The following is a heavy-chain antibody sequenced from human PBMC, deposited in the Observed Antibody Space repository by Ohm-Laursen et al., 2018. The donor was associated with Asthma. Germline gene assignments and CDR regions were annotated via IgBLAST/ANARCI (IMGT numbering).Heavy chain of an antibody. J-gene: IGHJ6*02. D-gene: IGHD6-19*01. CDR2: ISTASIFI. CDR1: GYTFSRYS. Sequence: SLRLSCSASGYTFSRYSIHWVRQIPGKGLEWVASISTASIFIYYADSVSGRFTTSRDNARNSVYLQMNSLRAEDTAVYYCARDGTNVHPPVYSSGWYAKPPPEYYYYYGMDVWGQGNTVNVPS. V-gene: IGHV3-21*04. CDR3: ARDGTNVHPPVYSSGWYAKPPPEYYYYYGMDV.